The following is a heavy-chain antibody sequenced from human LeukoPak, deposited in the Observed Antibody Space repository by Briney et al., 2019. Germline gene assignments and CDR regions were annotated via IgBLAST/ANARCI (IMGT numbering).Heavy chain of an antibody. J-gene: IGHJ4*02. V-gene: IGHV4-38-2*02. D-gene: IGHD2-8*01. CDR3: ASRTGGIVLMVYAEYCFDY. Sequence: SETLSLTCTVSGYSISSGYYWGWVRQPPGKGLEWIGSIYHSGSTYYNPSLKSRVTISVDTSKNQFSLKLSSVTAADTAVYYCASRTGGIVLMVYAEYCFDYWGQGTLVTVSS. CDR2: IYHSGST. CDR1: GYSISSGYY.